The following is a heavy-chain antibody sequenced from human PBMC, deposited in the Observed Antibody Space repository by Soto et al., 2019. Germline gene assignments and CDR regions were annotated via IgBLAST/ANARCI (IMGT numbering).Heavy chain of an antibody. V-gene: IGHV3-30*18. Sequence: PGGSLRLSCAASGFTFSNYGMHWVRQVPGKGLEWVAVISYDGSNKYYADSVKGRFTISRDNSKNTLYLQMNSLRAEDTAVYYCAKGKYYDGSGHYYEYWGQGTLVTVSS. CDR3: AKGKYYDGSGHYYEY. CDR2: ISYDGSNK. CDR1: GFTFSNYG. J-gene: IGHJ4*02. D-gene: IGHD3-22*01.